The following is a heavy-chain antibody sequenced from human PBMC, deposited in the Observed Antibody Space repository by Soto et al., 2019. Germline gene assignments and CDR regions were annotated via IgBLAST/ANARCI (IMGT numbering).Heavy chain of an antibody. CDR3: TTVKDYDFWSGYANYYGMDV. CDR2: IKSKTDGGTT. D-gene: IGHD3-3*01. CDR1: GFTFSNAW. Sequence: EVQLVESGGGLVKPGGSLRLSCAASGFTFSNAWMNWVRQAPGKGLEWVGRIKSKTDGGTTDYAAPVKGRFTISRDDSKNTLYLQMNSLKTEDAAVYYCTTVKDYDFWSGYANYYGMDVWGQGTTVTVSS. J-gene: IGHJ6*02. V-gene: IGHV3-15*07.